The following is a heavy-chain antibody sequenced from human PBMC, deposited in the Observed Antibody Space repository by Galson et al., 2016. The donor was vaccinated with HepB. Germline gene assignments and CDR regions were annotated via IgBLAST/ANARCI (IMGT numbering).Heavy chain of an antibody. V-gene: IGHV3-30*04. J-gene: IGHJ4*02. Sequence: SLRLSCAASGFNFSNYVMNWVRQAPGKELECVAVISYGGNDKFYADSVKGRFTISRDNLKNTLYLQMNSLRPEETAMYYCSRVGLCHCFDYWCQGALFTVSS. CDR2: ISYGGNDK. CDR3: SRVGLCHCFDY. CDR1: GFNFSNYV. D-gene: IGHD1-26*01.